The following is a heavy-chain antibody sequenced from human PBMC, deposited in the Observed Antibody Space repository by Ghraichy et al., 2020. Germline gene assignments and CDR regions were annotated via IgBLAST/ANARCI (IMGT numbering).Heavy chain of an antibody. CDR2: ISSSGSTI. Sequence: GSLRLSCAASGFTFSSYEMNWVRQAPGKGLEWVSYISSSGSTIYYADSVKGRFTISRDNAKNSLYLQMNSLRAEDTAVYYCASSGYYYRSGYWGQGTLVTVSS. CDR1: GFTFSSYE. CDR3: ASSGYYYRSGY. J-gene: IGHJ4*02. V-gene: IGHV3-48*03. D-gene: IGHD3-22*01.